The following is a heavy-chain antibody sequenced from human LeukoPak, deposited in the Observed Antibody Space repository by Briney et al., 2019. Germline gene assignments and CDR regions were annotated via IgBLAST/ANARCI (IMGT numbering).Heavy chain of an antibody. D-gene: IGHD1-26*01. Sequence: SQTLSLTCTVSGGSLSSGSYYWSWIRQPAGTGLVWIGRIYTSGSTNYNPSLKSRVTISVDTSKNQCSLKLSSVTAADTAVYYCAREPVGATAPFDYWGQGTLVTVSS. V-gene: IGHV4-61*02. CDR2: IYTSGST. CDR1: GGSLSSGSYY. J-gene: IGHJ4*02. CDR3: AREPVGATAPFDY.